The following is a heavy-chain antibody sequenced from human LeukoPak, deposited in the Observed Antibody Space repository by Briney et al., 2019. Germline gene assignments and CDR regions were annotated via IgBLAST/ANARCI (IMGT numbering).Heavy chain of an antibody. V-gene: IGHV3-21*01. Sequence: GGSLRLSCAASGFIFSSYNMNWVRQAPGKGLEWVSSISSSSTYVYYADSMKGRFTISRDDAKNSLYLQMNNLRAEDTAVYYCAGETIVGPTGGGDYWGQGTLVTVSS. CDR3: AGETIVGPTGGGDY. D-gene: IGHD1-26*01. CDR1: GFIFSSYN. J-gene: IGHJ4*02. CDR2: ISSSSTYV.